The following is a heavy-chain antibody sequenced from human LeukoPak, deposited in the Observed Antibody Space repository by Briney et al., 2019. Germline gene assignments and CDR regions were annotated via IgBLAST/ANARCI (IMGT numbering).Heavy chain of an antibody. CDR1: GYTFTSYG. CDR2: ISAYNGNT. J-gene: IGHJ6*02. D-gene: IGHD5-12*01. Sequence: ASVKVSCKASGYTFTSYGISWVRQAPGQGREWMGWISAYNGNTNYAQKLQGRVTMTTDTSTSTAYMELRSLRSDDTAVYYCARDGSGGYDYYYYYGMDVWGQGTTVTVSS. CDR3: ARDGSGGYDYYYYYGMDV. V-gene: IGHV1-18*01.